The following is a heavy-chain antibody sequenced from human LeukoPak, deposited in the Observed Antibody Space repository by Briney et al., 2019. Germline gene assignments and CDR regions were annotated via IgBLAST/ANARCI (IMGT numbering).Heavy chain of an antibody. Sequence: GGSLRLSCAASGFTVSSNYMSWVRQAPGKGLECVSVIYSGGSTYYADSVKGRFTISRDNSKNTLYLQMNSLRAEDTAVYYCANGAVRSWFFNWFDPWGQGTLVTVSS. CDR1: GFTVSSNY. CDR2: IYSGGST. CDR3: ANGAVRSWFFNWFDP. J-gene: IGHJ5*02. V-gene: IGHV3-53*01. D-gene: IGHD6-13*01.